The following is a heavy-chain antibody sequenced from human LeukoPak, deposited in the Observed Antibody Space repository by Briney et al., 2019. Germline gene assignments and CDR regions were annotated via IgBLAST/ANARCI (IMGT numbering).Heavy chain of an antibody. CDR3: AKGYCSSTSCYPFDY. CDR2: ISWNSGSI. Sequence: GGSLRLSCAASGLTFDDYAMHWVRQAPGKGLEWVSGISWNSGSIGYADSVKGRFTISRDNAKNSLYLQMNSLRAEDMALYYCAKGYCSSTSCYPFDYWGQGTLVIVSS. V-gene: IGHV3-9*03. D-gene: IGHD2-2*01. CDR1: GLTFDDYA. J-gene: IGHJ4*02.